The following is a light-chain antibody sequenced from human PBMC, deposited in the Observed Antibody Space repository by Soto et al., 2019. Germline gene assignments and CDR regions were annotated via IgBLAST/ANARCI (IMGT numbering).Light chain of an antibody. CDR1: QSVSNNY. Sequence: IVMTQSPATLSVSPGERVTISYRASQSVSNNYLAWYQQKPGQAPRLLIYGASNRATGIPDRFSGGGSGTDFTLTISRLEPEDFAVYYCQQFGSSPRTFGQGTRWIS. V-gene: IGKV3-20*01. J-gene: IGKJ1*01. CDR3: QQFGSSPRT. CDR2: GAS.